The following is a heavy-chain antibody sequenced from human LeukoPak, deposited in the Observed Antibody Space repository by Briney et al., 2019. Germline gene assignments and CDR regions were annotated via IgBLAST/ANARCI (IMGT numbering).Heavy chain of an antibody. V-gene: IGHV3-74*01. CDR3: ATGYYRYQLDY. CDR2: INSDGSST. J-gene: IGHJ4*02. CDR1: GFTFSSYW. D-gene: IGHD2-2*01. Sequence: QPGGSLRLSCAASGFTFSSYWMHWVRQAPGKGLVWVSRINSDGSSTSYADSVKGRFTISRDNAKNTLYLQMNSLRAEDTAVYYCATGYYRYQLDYWGQGTLVTVSS.